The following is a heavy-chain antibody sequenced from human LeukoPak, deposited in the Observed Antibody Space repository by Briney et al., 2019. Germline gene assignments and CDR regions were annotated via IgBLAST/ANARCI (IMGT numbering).Heavy chain of an antibody. Sequence: GGSLRLSCAASGFTFSSYAVSWVRQAPGKGLEWVSAISGSGGSTYYADSVKGRFTISRDNSKNTLYLQMNSLKTEDTAVYYCTTDPPTGAYYYYGMDVWGQGTTVTVSS. CDR2: ISGSGGST. CDR1: GFTFSSYA. V-gene: IGHV3-23*01. CDR3: TTDPPTGAYYYYGMDV. J-gene: IGHJ6*02.